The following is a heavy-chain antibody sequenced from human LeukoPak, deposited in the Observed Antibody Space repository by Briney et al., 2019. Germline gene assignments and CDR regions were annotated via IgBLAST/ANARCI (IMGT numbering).Heavy chain of an antibody. CDR2: ISGSGGDT. CDR3: AKGLKNTGQAGFDY. J-gene: IGHJ4*02. D-gene: IGHD2/OR15-2a*01. CDR1: GFTFNTYA. V-gene: IGHV3-23*01. Sequence: QSGGSLRLSCAASGFTFNTYAMNWVRQAPGKGLEWVSVISGSGGDTYYADSVKGRFTISRDTSKNTLYLQMNSLRVEDTAVYYCAKGLKNTGQAGFDYWGQGTLVTVSS.